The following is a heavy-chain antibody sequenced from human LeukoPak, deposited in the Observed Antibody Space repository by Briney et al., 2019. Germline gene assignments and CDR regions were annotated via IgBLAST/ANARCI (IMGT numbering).Heavy chain of an antibody. CDR2: ISSSGSSI. CDR3: ARKYCSSTSCLFDC. D-gene: IGHD2-2*01. CDR1: GFTFSRYE. J-gene: IGHJ4*02. V-gene: IGHV3-48*03. Sequence: GGSLRLSCAASGFTFSRYEMNWVRQAPGKGLEWVSYISSSGSSIYYADSVKGRFTISRDNAKNSLYLQMNSLRAEDTAVYYCARKYCSSTSCLFDCWGQGTLVTVSS.